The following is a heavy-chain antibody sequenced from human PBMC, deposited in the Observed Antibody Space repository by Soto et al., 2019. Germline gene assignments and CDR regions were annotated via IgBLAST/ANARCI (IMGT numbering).Heavy chain of an antibody. Sequence: PSETLSLTCTVSGGSISSSSYYWGWIRQSPGKGLEWIGSIYYSGSTYHNPSLKSRVTISVDTSKNQFSLRLSSVTAAGTAVYYCARLSPYYGMDVWGQGTTVAVSS. CDR3: ARLSPYYGMDV. CDR1: GGSISSSSYY. V-gene: IGHV4-39*01. CDR2: IYYSGST. J-gene: IGHJ6*02.